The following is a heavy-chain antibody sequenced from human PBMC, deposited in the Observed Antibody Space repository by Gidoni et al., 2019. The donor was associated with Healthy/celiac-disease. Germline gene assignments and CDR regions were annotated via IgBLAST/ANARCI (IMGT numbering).Heavy chain of an antibody. CDR3: ARDRDIAAAGTGDWFDP. J-gene: IGHJ5*02. V-gene: IGHV4-59*01. CDR1: GGSISSSY. Sequence: QVQLQESGPGLVKPSETLSLTCTAPGGSISSSYWTWIRQPPGKGLEWIGYIYYSGSTNYNPSLKSRVTISVDTAKNQFSLKLSSVTAADTAVYYCARDRDIAAAGTGDWFDPWGQGTLVTVSS. CDR2: IYYSGST. D-gene: IGHD6-13*01.